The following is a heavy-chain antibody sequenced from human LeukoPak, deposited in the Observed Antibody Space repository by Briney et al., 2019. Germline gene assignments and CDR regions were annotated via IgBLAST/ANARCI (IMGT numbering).Heavy chain of an antibody. V-gene: IGHV3-23*01. CDR3: AKDGAWLRFDD. CDR2: ISPGGPT. CDR1: GFTFSSYS. J-gene: IGHJ4*02. D-gene: IGHD5-12*01. Sequence: GGSLRLSCAASGFTFSSYSMNWVRQAPGKGLEWVSGISPGGPTYYADSVKGRFTISRDDSKNTLYLQMKNLRAEDTAVYYCAKDGAWLRFDDWGQGILVSVSS.